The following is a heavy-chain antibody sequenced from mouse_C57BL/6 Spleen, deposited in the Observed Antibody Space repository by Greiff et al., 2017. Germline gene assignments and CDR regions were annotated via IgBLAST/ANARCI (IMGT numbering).Heavy chain of an antibody. Sequence: VQLQQSGPELVKPGASVKIPCKASGYTFTDYNMDWVKQSHGKSLEWIGDINPNNGGTIYNQKFKGKATLTVDKSSSTAYMELRSLTSEDTAVYYCARWGYGNYYFDYWGQGTTRTVAS. V-gene: IGHV1-18*01. CDR3: ARWGYGNYYFDY. CDR2: INPNNGGT. CDR1: GYTFTDYN. D-gene: IGHD2-1*01. J-gene: IGHJ2*01.